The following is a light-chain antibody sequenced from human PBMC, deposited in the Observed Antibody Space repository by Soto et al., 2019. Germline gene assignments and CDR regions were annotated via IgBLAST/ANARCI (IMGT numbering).Light chain of an antibody. V-gene: IGLV2-14*01. CDR3: GSYTSGSPPYV. Sequence: QSALTQPASVSGSPGQSITISCTGSSSDVGGYNYVSWYQHQPGKVPKVMIYEVSNRPSGVSNRFSGSKSGNTASLTISGLQAEDEADYYCGSYTSGSPPYVFGTGTKVTVL. CDR1: SSDVGGYNY. CDR2: EVS. J-gene: IGLJ1*01.